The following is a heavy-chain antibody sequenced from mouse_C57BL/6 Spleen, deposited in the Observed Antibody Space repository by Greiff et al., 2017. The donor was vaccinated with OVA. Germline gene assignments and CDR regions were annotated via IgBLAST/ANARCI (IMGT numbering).Heavy chain of an antibody. CDR2: ISDGGSYT. CDR1: GFTFSSYA. CDR3: ARDQHITTVVDTLAY. D-gene: IGHD1-1*01. Sequence: EVKLMESGGGLVKPGGSLKLSCAASGFTFSSYAMSWVRQTPEKRLEWVATISDGGSYTYYPDNVKGRFTISIDNAKNNLYLQMSHLKSEDTAMYDCARDQHITTVVDTLAYWGQGTLVTVSA. J-gene: IGHJ3*01. V-gene: IGHV5-4*01.